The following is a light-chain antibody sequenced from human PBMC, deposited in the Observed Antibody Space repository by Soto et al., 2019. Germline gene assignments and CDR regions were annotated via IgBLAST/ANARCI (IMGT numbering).Light chain of an antibody. CDR2: SNN. J-gene: IGLJ2*01. CDR3: VSWDDRLGAVI. V-gene: IGLV1-47*02. Sequence: QSVLTQPPSASGTPGQRVFISCSGSSSNIGGTNYAYWYQQLPGAAHKLLMHSNNLRPSGVPERISGSKSGTSASLAISGLRSEDQAVYYCVSWDDRLGAVIFGGGTKLTVL. CDR1: SSNIGGTNY.